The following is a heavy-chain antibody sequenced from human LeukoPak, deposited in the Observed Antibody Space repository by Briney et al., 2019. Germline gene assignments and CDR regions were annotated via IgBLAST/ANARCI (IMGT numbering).Heavy chain of an antibody. J-gene: IGHJ2*01. D-gene: IGHD3-9*01. CDR1: GYTFTGYY. CDR2: IIPIFGTA. Sequence: SVQVSCKASGYTFTGYYMHWVRQAPGQGLEWMGGIIPIFGTANYAQKFQGRVTITADKSTSTAYMELSSLRSEDTAVYYCARVPGYYRYFDLWGRGTLVTVSS. CDR3: ARVPGYYRYFDL. V-gene: IGHV1-69*06.